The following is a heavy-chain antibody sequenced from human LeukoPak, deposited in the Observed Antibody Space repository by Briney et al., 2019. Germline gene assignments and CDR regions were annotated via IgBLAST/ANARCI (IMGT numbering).Heavy chain of an antibody. CDR1: GYTFTGYY. Sequence: GASVTVSCKASGYTFTGYYMHWVRQAPGQGLEWMGWINPNSGGTNYAQQVQGRVTMTRDTSISTAYMELSRLRSDDTAVYFCAREFSGSYFGWFDPWGRRTLVTVSS. V-gene: IGHV1-2*02. D-gene: IGHD1-26*01. J-gene: IGHJ5*02. CDR2: INPNSGGT. CDR3: AREFSGSYFGWFDP.